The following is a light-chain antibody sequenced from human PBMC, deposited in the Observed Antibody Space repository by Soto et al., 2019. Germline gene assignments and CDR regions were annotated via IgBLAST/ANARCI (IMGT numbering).Light chain of an antibody. V-gene: IGKV1-5*03. CDR2: KAS. Sequence: DIQMTQSPSTLSASVGDRVTITCRASQSINSWLAWYQQKPGKAPKLLIYKASSLESGVPSRFSGSGSGTEFTLTISSLQPDAFATYYCQQYDSYSTFGQGTKLEI. J-gene: IGKJ2*01. CDR1: QSINSW. CDR3: QQYDSYST.